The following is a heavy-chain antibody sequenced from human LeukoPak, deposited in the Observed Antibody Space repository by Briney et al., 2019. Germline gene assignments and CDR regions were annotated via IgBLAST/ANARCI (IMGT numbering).Heavy chain of an antibody. Sequence: ASVKVSCKTTGYSFNSQHVHWVRQAPGQGLEWMGINFFHDGSTSNTQKFQGRVTMTRDTSTSTVYMELSSLRSEDTAVYYCARDSGNYHYDMDVWGQGTTVIVSS. V-gene: IGHV1-46*02. J-gene: IGHJ6*02. CDR3: ARDSGNYHYDMDV. CDR1: GYSFNSQH. CDR2: NFFHDGST. D-gene: IGHD3-10*01.